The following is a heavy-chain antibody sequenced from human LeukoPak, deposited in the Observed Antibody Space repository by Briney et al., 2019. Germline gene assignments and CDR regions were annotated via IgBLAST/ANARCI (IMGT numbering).Heavy chain of an antibody. D-gene: IGHD3-22*01. J-gene: IGHJ4*02. CDR3: ARDPISYYDSSGYYGDLVVDY. CDR1: GYTFTSYG. V-gene: IGHV1-18*01. CDR2: ISAYNGNT. Sequence: ASVKVSCKASGYTFTSYGISWVRQAPGQGLEWMGWISAYNGNTNYAQKLQGRVTMTTDTSTSTAYMELRGLRSDDTAVYYCARDPISYYDSSGYYGDLVVDYWRQGTLVTVSS.